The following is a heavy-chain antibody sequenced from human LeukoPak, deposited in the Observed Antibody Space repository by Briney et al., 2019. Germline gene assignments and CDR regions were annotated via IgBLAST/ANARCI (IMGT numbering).Heavy chain of an antibody. CDR2: ISAYNGNT. CDR1: GYTFTSYG. J-gene: IGHJ5*02. D-gene: IGHD2-15*01. V-gene: IGHV1-18*01. Sequence: ASVTVSCKASGYTFTSYGISWVRQAPGQGLEWMGWISAYNGNTNYAQKLQGRVTMTTDTSTSTAYMELRSLRSDDTAVYYCAKLSFCTGGSCYSYNWFDPWGQGTLVTVSS. CDR3: AKLSFCTGGSCYSYNWFDP.